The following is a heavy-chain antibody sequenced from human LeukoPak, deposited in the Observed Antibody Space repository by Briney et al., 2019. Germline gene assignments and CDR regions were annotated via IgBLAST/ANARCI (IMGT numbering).Heavy chain of an antibody. D-gene: IGHD3-10*01. J-gene: IGHJ6*02. Sequence: ASVKVSCKASGYTFTSFGIGWVRQAPGQGLEWMGWISAYNGNTNYAQNLQGRVSMTTDTSTSTAYMELSSLRSDDTAVYYCAMGASGYYYGMDVWGQGTTVTVSS. CDR1: GYTFTSFG. V-gene: IGHV1-18*01. CDR2: ISAYNGNT. CDR3: AMGASGYYYGMDV.